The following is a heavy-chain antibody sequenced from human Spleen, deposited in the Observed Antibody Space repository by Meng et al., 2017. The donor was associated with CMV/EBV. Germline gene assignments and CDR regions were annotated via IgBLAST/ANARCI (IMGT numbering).Heavy chain of an antibody. D-gene: IGHD5-18*01. CDR3: ARVGYSYGPYYGMGA. CDR2: IIPILGIA. Sequence: SVKVSCKASGGTFSSYTISWVRQAPGQGLEWMGRIIPILGIANYAQKVQGRVTITADKSTSTAYMELSSLRSEDTAVYYCARVGYSYGPYYGMGAWGQGTTVTVSS. CDR1: GGTFSSYT. J-gene: IGHJ6*02. V-gene: IGHV1-69*02.